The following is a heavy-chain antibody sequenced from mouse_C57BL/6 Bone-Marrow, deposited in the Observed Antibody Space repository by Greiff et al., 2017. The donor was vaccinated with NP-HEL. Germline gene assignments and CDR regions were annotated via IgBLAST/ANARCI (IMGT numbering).Heavy chain of an antibody. CDR1: GFTFSSYA. CDR3: TRFTTVVARENFDY. J-gene: IGHJ2*01. D-gene: IGHD1-1*01. CDR2: ISSGGDYI. V-gene: IGHV5-9-1*02. Sequence: DVHLVESGEGLVKPGGSLKLSCAASGFTFSSYAMSWVRQTPEKRLEWVAYISSGGDYIYYADTVKGRFTISRDNARNTLYLQMSSLKSEDTAMYYCTRFTTVVARENFDYWGQGTTLTVSS.